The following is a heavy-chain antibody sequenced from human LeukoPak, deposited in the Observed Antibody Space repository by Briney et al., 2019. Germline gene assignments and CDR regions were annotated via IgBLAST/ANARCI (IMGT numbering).Heavy chain of an antibody. Sequence: GGSPRLSCAASGFTFSSYSMNWVRQAPGKGLEWVSFISGGGSYIYYAESVKGRFTISRDNAKNSLYLQMNSLRAEDTAIYYCARDRVASGRFGEVASWGQGTPVTVSS. CDR3: ARDRVASGRFGEVAS. J-gene: IGHJ5*02. CDR1: GFTFSSYS. D-gene: IGHD3-10*01. V-gene: IGHV3-21*01. CDR2: ISGGGSYI.